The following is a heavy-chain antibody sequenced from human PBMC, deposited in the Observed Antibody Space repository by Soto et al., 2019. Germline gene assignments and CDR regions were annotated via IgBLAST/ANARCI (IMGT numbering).Heavy chain of an antibody. CDR2: IFWDGDK. V-gene: IGHV2-5*02. D-gene: IGHD3-3*01. CDR1: GFSLTTSGVG. Sequence: QITLNESGPTQVKPRQTLTLTCTFSGFSLTTSGVGVGWIRQSPGQAPEWLALIFWDGDKRYSPSLKSRLTITKDTSKKQVVLTMADLDPADTATYYCAHRVLRTVFGLVTTTAIYFDFWGQGTPVAVSS. J-gene: IGHJ4*02. CDR3: AHRVLRTVFGLVTTTAIYFDF.